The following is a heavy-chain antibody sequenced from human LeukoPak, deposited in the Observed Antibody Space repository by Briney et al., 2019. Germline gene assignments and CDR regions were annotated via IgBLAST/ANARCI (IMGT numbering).Heavy chain of an antibody. CDR1: GDSLFSNSAA. D-gene: IGHD2-2*02. CDR2: TYYRSKWYS. Sequence: SQTLSLTCAISGDSLFSNSAAWNWIRQSPSRGLEWLGRTYYRSKWYSDYAPSVKSRITVNPDTSKNQFSLQLNSVTPEDTAVYYCGRGFSEATPGAINYWGPGTLVTVSS. V-gene: IGHV6-1*01. J-gene: IGHJ4*02. CDR3: GRGFSEATPGAINY.